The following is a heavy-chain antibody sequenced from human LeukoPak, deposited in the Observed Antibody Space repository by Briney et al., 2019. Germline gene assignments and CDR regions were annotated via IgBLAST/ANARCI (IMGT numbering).Heavy chain of an antibody. J-gene: IGHJ4*02. D-gene: IGHD6-19*01. CDR2: ISSSSSYI. Sequence: GGSLRLSCAASRFTFSSYSMNWLRQAPGKGLEWVSSISSSSSYIYYADSVKGRFTISRDNAKNSLYLQMNSLRAEDTAVYYCARDLVAVAGTVYWGQGTLVTVSS. CDR1: RFTFSSYS. CDR3: ARDLVAVAGTVY. V-gene: IGHV3-21*01.